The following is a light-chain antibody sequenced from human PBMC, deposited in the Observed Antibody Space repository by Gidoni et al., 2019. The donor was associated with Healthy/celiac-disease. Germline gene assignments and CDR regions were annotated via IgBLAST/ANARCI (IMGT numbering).Light chain of an antibody. CDR1: QSISSW. V-gene: IGKV1-5*03. J-gene: IGKJ1*01. CDR3: QQYNSYWT. CDR2: KAS. Sequence: SASVGDRVTITCRASQSISSWLAWYQQKPGKAPKLVIYKASSLESGVPSRFSGSGSGTEFTLTISSLQPDDFATYYCQQYNSYWTFGQGTKVEIK.